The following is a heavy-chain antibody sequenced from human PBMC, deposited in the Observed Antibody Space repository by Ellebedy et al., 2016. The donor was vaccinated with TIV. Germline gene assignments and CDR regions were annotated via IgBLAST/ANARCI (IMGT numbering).Heavy chain of an antibody. Sequence: MPSETLSLTCTVSGGSISSGGYYRSWIRQLPGKGLEWIGYIYYSGSTYYNPSLKSRVTISVDTSKNQFALKLSSVTAADTAFYYCASFDVSDFYFDYWGQGTLVTVSS. CDR2: IYYSGST. D-gene: IGHD3-9*01. J-gene: IGHJ4*02. CDR3: ASFDVSDFYFDY. CDR1: GGSISSGGYY. V-gene: IGHV4-31*03.